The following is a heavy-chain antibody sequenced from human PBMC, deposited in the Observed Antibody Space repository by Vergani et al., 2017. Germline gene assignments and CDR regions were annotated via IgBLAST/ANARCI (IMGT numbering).Heavy chain of an antibody. CDR3: ARMGGYDEGDAFRIGYFDS. J-gene: IGHJ4*02. CDR2: MYHSGST. Sequence: QVQLQESGPGLVKPSETLSLTCTVSGYSISSGYYWGWIRQPPGKELEWIGYMYHSGSTNYNPSLETRVTISGDTSKNQFSLKLNSVTAADTAMYYCARMGGYDEGDAFRIGYFDSWGPGILVTVSS. CDR1: GYSISSGYY. V-gene: IGHV4-38-2*02. D-gene: IGHD3-22*01.